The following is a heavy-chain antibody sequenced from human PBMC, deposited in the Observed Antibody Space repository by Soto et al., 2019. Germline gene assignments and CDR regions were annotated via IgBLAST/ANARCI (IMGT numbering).Heavy chain of an antibody. J-gene: IGHJ4*02. CDR3: ARDPERINDFDY. CDR1: GFTFSNYG. V-gene: IGHV3-48*04. CDR2: INAPGETK. Sequence: EVQLVESGGGLVQPGGSLRLSCAASGFTFSNYGMNWARQAPGRGLEWVTHINAPGETKSYSDSVKGRFTISRDDAKNSLYLQMNSLTADDTAIYYCARDPERINDFDYWGQGTLVTVSS. D-gene: IGHD1-1*01.